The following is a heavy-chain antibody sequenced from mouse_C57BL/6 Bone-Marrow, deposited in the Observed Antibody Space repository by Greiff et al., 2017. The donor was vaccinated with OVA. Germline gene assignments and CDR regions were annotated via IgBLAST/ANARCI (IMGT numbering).Heavy chain of an antibody. CDR3: ARRGLITTVPYYAMDY. V-gene: IGHV1-53*01. D-gene: IGHD1-1*01. J-gene: IGHJ4*01. Sequence: QVQLKQPGTELVKPGASVKLSCKASGYTFTSYWMHWVTQRPGQGLEWIGNINPSNGGTNYNEKFKSKATLTVDKSSSTAYMQLSSLTSEDSAVYYCARRGLITTVPYYAMDYWGQGTSVTVSS. CDR2: INPSNGGT. CDR1: GYTFTSYW.